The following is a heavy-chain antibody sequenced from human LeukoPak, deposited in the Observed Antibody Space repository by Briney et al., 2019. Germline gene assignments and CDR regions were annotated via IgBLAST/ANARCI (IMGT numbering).Heavy chain of an antibody. Sequence: GESLRLSCAGSGFIFSRSSMTWVRQSPGKGLEWVATINPDGSMKWYLDSVNGRFTIPRDNSDNAVFLQMNSLRVEDMAVYYCAKLLGDVTTLDYWGQGILVTVSS. CDR3: AKLLGDVTTLDY. CDR2: INPDGSMK. CDR1: GFIFSRSS. D-gene: IGHD3-16*01. V-gene: IGHV3-7*01. J-gene: IGHJ4*02.